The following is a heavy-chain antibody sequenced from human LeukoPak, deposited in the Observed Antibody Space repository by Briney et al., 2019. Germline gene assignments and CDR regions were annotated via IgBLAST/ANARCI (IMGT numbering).Heavy chain of an antibody. V-gene: IGHV4-34*01. D-gene: IGHD3-3*01. CDR1: GGSFSGYY. Sequence: SETLSLTCAVYGGSFSGYYWSWIRQPPGKGLEWIGEINHSGSTNYNPSLKSRVTISVDTSKNQFSLKLSSVTAADTAVYYCARGRAYYDFWSGYSLYWYFDLWGRGTLVTVSS. J-gene: IGHJ2*01. CDR2: INHSGST. CDR3: ARGRAYYDFWSGYSLYWYFDL.